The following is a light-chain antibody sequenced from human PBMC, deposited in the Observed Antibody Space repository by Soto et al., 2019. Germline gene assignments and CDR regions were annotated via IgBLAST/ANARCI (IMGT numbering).Light chain of an antibody. CDR1: QSVSSN. J-gene: IGKJ1*01. V-gene: IGKV3-15*01. CDR3: QQYNNWPRT. CDR2: GAS. Sequence: IVMTQSPATLSVSPWERSTLSCRASQSVSSNLAWYQQNLGQAPRLLIYGASTRATGIPARFSGSGSGTDFTLTISSLQSEDFAVYYCQQYNNWPRTFGQGTKVDIK.